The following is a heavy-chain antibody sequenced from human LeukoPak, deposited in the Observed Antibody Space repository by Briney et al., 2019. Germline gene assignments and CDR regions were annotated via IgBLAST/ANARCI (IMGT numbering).Heavy chain of an antibody. CDR2: IYYSGST. CDR3: ARGRRWLRPHYFGY. D-gene: IGHD5-12*01. J-gene: IGHJ4*02. CDR1: GGSISSGGYS. Sequence: TSEPLSLTCTVSGGSISSGGYSWSWIRQHPGKGLVWIGYIYYSGSTNYNPSIKSPVTISVDTSKNQFSLKLSSVTAADTAVYYCARGRRWLRPHYFGYWGQGTLVTVSS. V-gene: IGHV4-31*01.